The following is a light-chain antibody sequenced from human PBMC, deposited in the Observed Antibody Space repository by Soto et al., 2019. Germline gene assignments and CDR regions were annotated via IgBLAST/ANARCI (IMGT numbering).Light chain of an antibody. CDR1: QSVSSSY. V-gene: IGKV3-20*01. CDR2: GAS. Sequence: EIVLTQSPGTLSLSPGERATLSCRASQSVSSSYLAWYQQKPGQAPRLLIYGASSMATGIPDRFSGSGSGTDFTLTISRLEPEDVAVYYCQQYGRSPYTFGPGTKLEIK. CDR3: QQYGRSPYT. J-gene: IGKJ2*01.